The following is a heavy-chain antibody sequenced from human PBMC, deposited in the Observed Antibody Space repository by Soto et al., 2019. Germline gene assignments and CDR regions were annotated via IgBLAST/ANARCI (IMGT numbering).Heavy chain of an antibody. CDR2: IYYSGNT. CDR3: AREGGESSDGLYYFDS. CDR1: GGSTSSDNC. D-gene: IGHD3-16*01. Sequence: SETLSLTCTVSGGSTSSDNCWSWIRQPPGKGLEWIGHIYYSGNTDYNPSLKSRLAISIDTSKNQFSLKLSSVTAADTAAYFCAREGGESSDGLYYFDSWGQGPLVTV. J-gene: IGHJ4*02. V-gene: IGHV4-30-4*01.